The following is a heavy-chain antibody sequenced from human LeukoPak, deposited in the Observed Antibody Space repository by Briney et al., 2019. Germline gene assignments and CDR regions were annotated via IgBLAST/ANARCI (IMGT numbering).Heavy chain of an antibody. J-gene: IGHJ4*02. CDR2: ISYDGSNK. CDR3: AKDRGDY. CDR1: GFTFSSYG. Sequence: GGSLRLSCAASGFTFSSYGMHWVRQAPGKGLEWVAVISYDGSNKYYADSVKGRFTISRNNSKNTLYLQMNSLRAEDTAVYYCAKDRGDYWGQGTLVTVSS. V-gene: IGHV3-30*18.